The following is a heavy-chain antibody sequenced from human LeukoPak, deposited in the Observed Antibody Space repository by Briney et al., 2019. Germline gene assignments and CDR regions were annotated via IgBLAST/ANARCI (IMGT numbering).Heavy chain of an antibody. J-gene: IGHJ4*02. Sequence: GGSLRLSWAASGFTFGSYAMHWVRQAPGKGLEWVAVISYDGSNKYYADSVKGRFTISRDNSKNTLYLQMNSLRAEDTAVYYCATPVEDYWGQGTLVTVSS. CDR3: ATPVEDY. CDR2: ISYDGSNK. CDR1: GFTFGSYA. V-gene: IGHV3-30-3*01.